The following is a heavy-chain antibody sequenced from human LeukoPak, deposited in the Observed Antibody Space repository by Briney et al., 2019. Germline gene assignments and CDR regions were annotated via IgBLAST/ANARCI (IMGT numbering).Heavy chain of an antibody. D-gene: IGHD3-22*01. CDR2: ISGSGGST. J-gene: IGHJ4*02. CDR1: GFTFSTYA. CDR3: ARGDDSGYYDYFDY. Sequence: PGGSLRLSCAASGFTFSTYAMSWVRQAPGKGLEWVSGISGSGGSTYYADSVKGRFTISRDNSKNTLHLQMNSLRAEDTAMYYCARGDDSGYYDYFDYWGQGALVTVSS. V-gene: IGHV3-23*01.